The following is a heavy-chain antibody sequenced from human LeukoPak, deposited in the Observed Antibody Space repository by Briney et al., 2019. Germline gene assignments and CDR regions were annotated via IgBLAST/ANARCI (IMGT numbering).Heavy chain of an antibody. V-gene: IGHV1-18*01. CDR1: RYTFTSYG. J-gene: IGHJ4*02. CDR3: ARVRAAAGIYYFDH. Sequence: ASVKVSCKASRYTFTSYGISWVRQAPGQGLEWMGWTSPHNGDTNYAQKLQGRVTMTTDTSTSTAYMELRSLRSDDTAVYYCARVRAAAGIYYFDHWGQGTLVTVSS. D-gene: IGHD6-13*01. CDR2: TSPHNGDT.